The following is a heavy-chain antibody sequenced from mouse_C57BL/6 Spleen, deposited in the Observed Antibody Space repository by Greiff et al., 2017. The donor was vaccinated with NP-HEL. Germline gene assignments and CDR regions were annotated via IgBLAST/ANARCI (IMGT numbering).Heavy chain of an antibody. Sequence: VKLKQPGAELVKPGASVKLSCKASGYTFTSYWMHWVKQRPGQGLEWIGMIHPNSGSTNYNEKFKSKATLTVDKSSSTAYMQLSSLTSEDSAVYYCARVGVYYDYGLDYWGQGTTLTVSS. J-gene: IGHJ2*01. CDR2: IHPNSGST. CDR1: GYTFTSYW. CDR3: ARVGVYYDYGLDY. D-gene: IGHD2-4*01. V-gene: IGHV1-64*01.